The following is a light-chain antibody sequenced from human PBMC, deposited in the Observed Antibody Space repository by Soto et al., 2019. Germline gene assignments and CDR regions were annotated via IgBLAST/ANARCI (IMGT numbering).Light chain of an antibody. Sequence: DIQMTQSPSTLSASVGDRVSITCRASQSISRQLAWYQQKPGKAPNLLIYQASNLKTGVPSRFTGSGSGTEFTLTISRLQPDYLAAYYCLQYQSYWTFGQGTKVEVK. V-gene: IGKV1-5*03. CDR1: QSISRQ. CDR3: LQYQSYWT. J-gene: IGKJ1*01. CDR2: QAS.